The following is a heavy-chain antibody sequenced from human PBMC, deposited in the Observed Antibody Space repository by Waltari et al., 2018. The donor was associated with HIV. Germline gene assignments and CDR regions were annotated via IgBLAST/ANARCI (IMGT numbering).Heavy chain of an antibody. CDR3: ARESYYYDSSGYPLAY. V-gene: IGHV3-48*04. CDR2: ISTSSRPI. CDR1: GFTFNTFG. J-gene: IGHJ4*02. D-gene: IGHD3-22*01. Sequence: DVHLEESGGGLVQPGGSLRLSCAASGFTFNTFGFNWCRQAPGQGLEWVSYISTSSRPIYYAGSVKGRLTISRDDAKNSLYLKMNSLRADDTAVYYCARESYYYDSSGYPLAYWGQGILVTGSS.